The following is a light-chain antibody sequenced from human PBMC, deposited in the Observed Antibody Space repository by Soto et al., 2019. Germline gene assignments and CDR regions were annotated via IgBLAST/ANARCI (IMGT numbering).Light chain of an antibody. CDR3: QQYNNWWT. CDR1: QSVSSN. V-gene: IGKV3-15*01. Sequence: EIVMTQSPATLSVSPGERATLSCRASQSVSSNLAWYQPKPGQAPRLLIYGASTRATGIPARLSGSGSGTEFTLTIRSLQSEDFAVYYCQQYNNWWTFGQGTKVDIK. J-gene: IGKJ1*01. CDR2: GAS.